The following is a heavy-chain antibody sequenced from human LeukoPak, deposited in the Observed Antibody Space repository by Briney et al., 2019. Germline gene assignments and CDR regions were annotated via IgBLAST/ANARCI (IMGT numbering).Heavy chain of an antibody. CDR3: ARVDIVVVPAAIQLWWAFDY. CDR2: INPNSGGT. CDR1: GYTFTGYY. Sequence: GASVKVSCKASGYTFTGYYMHWVRQAPGQGLEWMGWINPNSGGTNYAQKFQGRVTMTRDTSISTAYMELSGLRSDDTAVYYCARVDIVVVPAAIQLWWAFDYWGQGTLVTVSS. D-gene: IGHD2-2*01. J-gene: IGHJ4*02. V-gene: IGHV1-2*02.